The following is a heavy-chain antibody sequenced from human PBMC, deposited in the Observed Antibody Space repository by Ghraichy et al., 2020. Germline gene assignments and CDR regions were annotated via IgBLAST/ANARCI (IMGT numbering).Heavy chain of an antibody. CDR1: GGSFSGYY. J-gene: IGHJ4*02. CDR3: ARGGEAAAGKLDY. D-gene: IGHD6-13*01. V-gene: IGHV4-34*01. CDR2: INHSGST. Sequence: ESLNITCAVYGGSFSGYYWSWIRQPPGKGLEWIGEINHSGSTNYNPSLKSRVTISVDTSKNQFSLKLSSVTAADTAVYYCARGGEAAAGKLDYWGQGTLVTVSS.